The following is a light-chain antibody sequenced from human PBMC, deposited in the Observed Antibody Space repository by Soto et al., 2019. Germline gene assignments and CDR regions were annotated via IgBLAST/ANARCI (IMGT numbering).Light chain of an antibody. CDR2: VAS. CDR3: QQYGSSPLT. CDR1: QSLSSTY. V-gene: IGKV3-20*01. Sequence: EIVLTQSPGTLSLSPGERATLSCRASQSLSSTYLAWYQQKPGQAPRLLIYVASNRATGIPDRFSGSGSGTDFTLTINRLEPEDFAVYYCQQYGSSPLTFGQGTKVKIK. J-gene: IGKJ1*01.